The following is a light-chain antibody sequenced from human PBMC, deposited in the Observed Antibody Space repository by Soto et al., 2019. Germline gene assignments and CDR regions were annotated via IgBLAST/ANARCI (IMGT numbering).Light chain of an antibody. CDR1: QSISSW. V-gene: IGKV1-5*01. J-gene: IGKJ1*01. CDR2: DAS. CDR3: QQYNSWT. Sequence: DIQMTQSPSTLSASVGDRVTITCRASQSISSWLAWYQQKPGKAPKLLIYDASTLESGVPLRFSGSGSGTGFTLTISSLQPDDFATYFCQQYNSWTFGQGTKVDIK.